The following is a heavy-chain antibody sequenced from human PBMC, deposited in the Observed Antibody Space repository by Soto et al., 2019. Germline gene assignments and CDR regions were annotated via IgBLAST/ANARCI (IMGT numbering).Heavy chain of an antibody. Sequence: QVQLVQSGAEVKKPGAAVKVSCKASGYTFTSYGISWVRQAPGQGLELMGWISAYNGNTKNAQKLQGRVTMTTDTATSTAYRELRSLRSDVTAVYYCARDSPPVDYWGQGTLVTVSS. CDR3: ARDSPPVDY. CDR1: GYTFTSYG. J-gene: IGHJ4*02. CDR2: ISAYNGNT. V-gene: IGHV1-18*01.